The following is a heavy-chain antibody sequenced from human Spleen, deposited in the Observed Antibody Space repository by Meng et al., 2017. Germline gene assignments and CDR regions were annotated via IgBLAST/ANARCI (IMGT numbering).Heavy chain of an antibody. CDR3: ARDEDISAAGKLFGDY. D-gene: IGHD6-25*01. V-gene: IGHV1-2*06. J-gene: IGHJ4*02. CDR2: INPKSGDT. CDR1: VHNFPDTY. Sequence: QVVNAGAAWKRHGASVKVYCNTSVHNFPDTYRHWGRRAPGKGLEWMGRINPKSGDTHYEHKFKARVTMTGDTSISTAYMELSGLRSDDTAMYSCARDEDISAAGKLFGDYWGQGTLVTVSS.